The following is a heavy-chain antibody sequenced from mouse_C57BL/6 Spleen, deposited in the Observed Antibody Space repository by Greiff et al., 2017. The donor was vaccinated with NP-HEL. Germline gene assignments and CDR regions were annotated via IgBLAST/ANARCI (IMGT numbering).Heavy chain of an antibody. Sequence: VQLQQPGAELVRPGSSVKLSCKASGYTFTSYWMHWVKQRPIQGLEWIGNIDPSDSETHYNQKFKDKATLTVDKSSSTAYMQLSSLTSEDSAVYYCARGSYGSSYDAGYWGQGTTLTVSS. CDR3: ARGSYGSSYDAGY. CDR2: IDPSDSET. D-gene: IGHD1-1*01. J-gene: IGHJ2*01. V-gene: IGHV1-52*01. CDR1: GYTFTSYW.